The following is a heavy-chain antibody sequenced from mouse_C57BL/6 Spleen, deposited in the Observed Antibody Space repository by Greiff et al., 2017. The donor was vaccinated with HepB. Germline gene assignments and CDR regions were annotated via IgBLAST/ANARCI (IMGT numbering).Heavy chain of an antibody. CDR2: IDPSDSYN. Sequence: QVQLQQPGAELVMPGASVKLSCKASGYTFTSYWMHWVKQRPGKGLEWIGEIDPSDSYNNYNQKFKGKSTLTVDKSSSTAYMQLSSLTSEDSAGYYCARRDYYGSSSWYFDFWGTGTTVTVSS. V-gene: IGHV1-69*01. J-gene: IGHJ1*03. D-gene: IGHD1-1*01. CDR1: GYTFTSYW. CDR3: ARRDYYGSSSWYFDF.